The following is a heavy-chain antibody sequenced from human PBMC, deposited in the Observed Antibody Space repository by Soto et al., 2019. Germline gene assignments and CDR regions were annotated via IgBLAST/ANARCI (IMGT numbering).Heavy chain of an antibody. CDR1: GFTFSSYG. CDR3: AKDPYGSGSSMFDY. D-gene: IGHD3-10*01. Sequence: GGSLRLSCAASGFTFSSYGMHWVRQAPGKGLEWVAVISYDGSNKYYADSVKGRFTISRDNSKNTLYLQMNSLRAEDTAVYYCAKDPYGSGSSMFDYWGQGTLVTVSS. J-gene: IGHJ4*02. V-gene: IGHV3-30*18. CDR2: ISYDGSNK.